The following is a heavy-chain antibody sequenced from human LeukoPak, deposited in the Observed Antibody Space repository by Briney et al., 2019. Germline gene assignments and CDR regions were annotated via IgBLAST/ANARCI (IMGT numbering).Heavy chain of an antibody. CDR2: ISSSSTYM. J-gene: IGHJ4*02. CDR3: ATRAVAAPY. D-gene: IGHD6-19*01. V-gene: IGHV3-21*01. CDR1: GFTFSRYT. Sequence: GGSLRLSCAGSGFTFSRYTMNWVRQAPGKGLEWVSSISSSSTYMNYADSVKGRFTISRDNGKNSLYLQMNSLRGEDTAVYYCATRAVAAPYWGQGTLVTVSS.